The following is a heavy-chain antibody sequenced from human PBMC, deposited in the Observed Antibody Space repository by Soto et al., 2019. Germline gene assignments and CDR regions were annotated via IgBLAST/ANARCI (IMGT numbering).Heavy chain of an antibody. D-gene: IGHD2-2*01. Sequence: GSLRLSCAASGFSLSDYWMHWVRQVPGKGLEWVSGISVDGGDTTYADSVKGRFTISRDNAKNTLYLQMNSLRAEDTAVYYCAKETDRLLWRYFDYWGQGTLVTVSS. J-gene: IGHJ4*02. V-gene: IGHV3-74*03. CDR2: ISVDGGDT. CDR3: AKETDRLLWRYFDY. CDR1: GFSLSDYW.